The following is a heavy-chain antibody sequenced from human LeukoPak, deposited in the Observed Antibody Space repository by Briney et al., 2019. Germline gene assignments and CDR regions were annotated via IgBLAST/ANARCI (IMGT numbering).Heavy chain of an antibody. V-gene: IGHV1-69*05. CDR2: IIPIFGTA. CDR3: ARAYYDSSGYPTFDP. CDR1: GGTFISYA. J-gene: IGHJ5*02. Sequence: ASVKVSCKASGGTFISYAISWVRQAPGQGLEWMGRIIPIFGTANYAQKFQGRVTITTDESTSTAYMELSSLRSEDTAVYYCARAYYDSSGYPTFDPWGQGTLVTVSS. D-gene: IGHD3-22*01.